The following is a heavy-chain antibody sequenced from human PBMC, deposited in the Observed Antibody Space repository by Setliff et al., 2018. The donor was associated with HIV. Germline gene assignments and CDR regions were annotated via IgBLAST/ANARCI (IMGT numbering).Heavy chain of an antibody. CDR3: ARGGAVSADFDS. CDR2: IYTSGST. J-gene: IGHJ5*01. V-gene: IGHV4-4*07. D-gene: IGHD3-16*01. CDR1: GGSISSYY. Sequence: SETLSLTCTVSGGSISSYYWTWIRQPAGKGLEWIGRIYTSGSTNYNPSLKSRVTMSVDTSKNQFSLKLSSVTAADTAVYYCARGGAVSADFDSWGQGTLVTVSS.